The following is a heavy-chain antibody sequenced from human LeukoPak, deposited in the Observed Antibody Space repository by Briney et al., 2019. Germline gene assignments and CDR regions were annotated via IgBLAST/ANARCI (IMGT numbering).Heavy chain of an antibody. CDR3: ARGHYYDSSGVPPRY. D-gene: IGHD3-22*01. J-gene: IGHJ4*02. CDR1: GGSFSGYY. V-gene: IGHV4-34*01. CDR2: INHSGST. Sequence: KTSETLSLTCAVYGGSFSGYYWSWIRQPPGKGLEWIGEINHSGSTNYNPSLKSRVTISVDTSKNQFSLKLSSVTAADTAVYYCARGHYYDSSGVPPRYWGQGTLVTVSS.